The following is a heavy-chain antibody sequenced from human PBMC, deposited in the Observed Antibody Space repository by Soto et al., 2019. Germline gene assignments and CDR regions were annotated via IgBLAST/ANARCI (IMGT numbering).Heavy chain of an antibody. CDR2: IKQDGSEK. Sequence: GGSLRLSCAASGFTFSSYWMSWVRQAPGKGLEWVANIKQDGSEKYYVDSVKGRFTISRDNAKNSLYLQMNSLRAEDTAVYYCAREDVDTAMVYGMDVWGQGTTVTV. CDR3: AREDVDTAMVYGMDV. D-gene: IGHD5-18*01. J-gene: IGHJ6*02. CDR1: GFTFSSYW. V-gene: IGHV3-7*03.